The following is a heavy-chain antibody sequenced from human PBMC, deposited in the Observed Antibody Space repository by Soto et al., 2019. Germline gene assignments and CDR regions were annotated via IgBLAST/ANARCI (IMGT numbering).Heavy chain of an antibody. J-gene: IGHJ4*02. CDR2: IHYSGST. CDR1: GCSVNIGTYY. V-gene: IGHV4-61*01. D-gene: IGHD2-21*01. CDR3: TRGGDAYKNGH. Sequence: SDTLSLTCTVTGCSVNIGTYYWNWIRHPPWKGLEWIGFIHYSGSTNSNPSLKCRVTISVDTSKTQFSLKLTSVSAADTAVYYCTRGGDAYKNGHWGQGTLVTVS.